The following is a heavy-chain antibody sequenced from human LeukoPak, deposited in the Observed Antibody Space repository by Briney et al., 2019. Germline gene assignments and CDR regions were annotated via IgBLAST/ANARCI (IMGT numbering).Heavy chain of an antibody. D-gene: IGHD2-2*01. CDR2: ISSNGGST. J-gene: IGHJ4*02. Sequence: GGSLRLSCSASGFTFSSYAMHWVRQAPGKGLEYVSAISSNGGSTYYADSVKGRFTISRDNSKNTLYLQMSSLRAEDTAVYYCVEGVSDYCSSTSCYGSDYWGQGILVTVSS. CDR3: VEGVSDYCSSTSCYGSDY. CDR1: GFTFSSYA. V-gene: IGHV3-64D*06.